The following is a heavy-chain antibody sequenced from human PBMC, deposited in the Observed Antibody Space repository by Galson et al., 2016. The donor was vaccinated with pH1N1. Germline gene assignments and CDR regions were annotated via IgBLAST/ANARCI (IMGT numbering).Heavy chain of an antibody. D-gene: IGHD5-12*01. CDR2: IGAYNGHT. J-gene: IGHJ6*02. Sequence: SVKVSCKASGYTFSSYGISWVRQAPGQGLEWMGWIGAYNGHTNYAQKVQGRVTMTADTSTSTAYMELRSLRSDDTAVYYCAREGYSHSDTYYFGTDVWGQGTTVTVSS. CDR3: AREGYSHSDTYYFGTDV. CDR1: GYTFSSYG. V-gene: IGHV1-18*01.